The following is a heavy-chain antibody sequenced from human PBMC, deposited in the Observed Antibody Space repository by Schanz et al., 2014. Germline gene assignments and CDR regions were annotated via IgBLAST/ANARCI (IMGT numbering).Heavy chain of an antibody. CDR2: ISGSGNTI. J-gene: IGHJ4*02. CDR3: ARRYSGRYCFDY. CDR1: GFTFSSHS. D-gene: IGHD1-26*01. V-gene: IGHV3-48*02. Sequence: EVQLLESGGNLVQPGGSLRLSCVASGFTFSSHSMNWVRQAPGQGLEWLSYISGSGNTIYYADSVKGRFTISRDNAKNSLSLQMDRLRDEDTAVYYCARRYSGRYCFDYWGQGTLVAVSS.